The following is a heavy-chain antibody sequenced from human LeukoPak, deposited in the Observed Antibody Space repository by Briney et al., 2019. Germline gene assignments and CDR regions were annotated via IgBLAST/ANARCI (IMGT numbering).Heavy chain of an antibody. J-gene: IGHJ4*02. Sequence: ASVKVSCKVSGYTLTELSMRWVRQAPGKGLEWMGGFDPEDGETIYAQKFQGRVTMTEDTSTDTAYMELSSLRSEDTAVYYCATGRGGSSWLYYWGQGTLVTVSS. V-gene: IGHV1-24*01. CDR1: GYTLTELS. CDR2: FDPEDGET. CDR3: ATGRGGSSWLYY. D-gene: IGHD6-13*01.